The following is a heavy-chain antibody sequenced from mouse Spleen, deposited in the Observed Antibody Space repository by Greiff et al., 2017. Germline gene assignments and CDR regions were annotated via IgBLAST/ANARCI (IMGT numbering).Heavy chain of an antibody. J-gene: IGHJ2*01. CDR3: ARYDGSSLFDY. D-gene: IGHD1-1*01. Sequence: QVQLQQPGAELVMPGASVKLSCKASGYTFTSYWMHWVKQRPGQGLEWIGEIDPSDSYTNYNQKFKGKATLTVDKSSSTAYMQLSSLTSEDSAVYYCARYDGSSLFDYWGQGTTLTVSS. CDR2: IDPSDSYT. CDR1: GYTFTSYW. V-gene: IGHV1-69*01.